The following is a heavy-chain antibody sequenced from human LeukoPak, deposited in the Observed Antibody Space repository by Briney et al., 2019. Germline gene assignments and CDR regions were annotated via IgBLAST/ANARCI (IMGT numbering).Heavy chain of an antibody. CDR3: ASVTIFGVVTAQGYYYGMVV. Sequence: GGSLRLSCAASGFTFTGYGMHWVRQAPGKGLEWVSLISDDGNNKYYADSVRGRFTISRDNSKNTLYLQMNRLRAEETAGYYCASVTIFGVVTAQGYYYGMVVWGQGTTVTVSS. D-gene: IGHD3-3*01. CDR2: ISDDGNNK. J-gene: IGHJ6*02. CDR1: GFTFTGYG. V-gene: IGHV3-30*03.